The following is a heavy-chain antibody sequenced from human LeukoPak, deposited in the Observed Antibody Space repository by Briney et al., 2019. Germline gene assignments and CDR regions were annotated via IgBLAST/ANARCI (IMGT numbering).Heavy chain of an antibody. J-gene: IGHJ4*02. V-gene: IGHV3-30-3*01. CDR1: GFTFSSYA. Sequence: GGSLRLSCAASGFTFSSYAMHWVRQAPGKGLEWVAVISYDGSNKYYADSVKGRFTISRDNSKNTLYLQMNSLRAEDTAVYYCARGHIVVVVAAGANFDYWGQGTLVTVSS. CDR2: ISYDGSNK. D-gene: IGHD2-15*01. CDR3: ARGHIVVVVAAGANFDY.